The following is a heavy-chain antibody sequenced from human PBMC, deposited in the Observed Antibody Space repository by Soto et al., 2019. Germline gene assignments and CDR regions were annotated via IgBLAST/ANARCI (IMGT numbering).Heavy chain of an antibody. CDR3: AREDDISGY. D-gene: IGHD3-9*01. J-gene: IGHJ4*02. V-gene: IGHV4-34*01. CDR2: INHSGSS. CDR1: GGSFSGNY. Sequence: SETLSLTCAVYGGSFSGNYWIWIRQPPGKGLEWIGEINHSGSSNYNPSLKSRVTISVDTSKNQFSLRLNSVTAADTAVYYCAREDDISGYWGQGTLVTVSS.